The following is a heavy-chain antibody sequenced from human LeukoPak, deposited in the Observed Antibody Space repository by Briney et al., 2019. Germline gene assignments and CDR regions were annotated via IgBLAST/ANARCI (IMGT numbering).Heavy chain of an antibody. V-gene: IGHV1-69*06. CDR1: GYTFTSYD. Sequence: ASVKVSCKASGYTFTSYDINWVRQAPGQGLEWMGGIIPIFGTVNYAQKFQGRVTITADKSTSTAYMELSSLRSEDTAVYFCARSLFRFLEWSYRSYYYYYMDVWGKGTTVTVSS. D-gene: IGHD3-3*01. CDR2: IIPIFGTV. J-gene: IGHJ6*03. CDR3: ARSLFRFLEWSYRSYYYYYMDV.